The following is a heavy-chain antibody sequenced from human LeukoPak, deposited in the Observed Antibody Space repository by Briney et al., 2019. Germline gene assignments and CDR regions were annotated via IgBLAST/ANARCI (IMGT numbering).Heavy chain of an antibody. J-gene: IGHJ6*02. V-gene: IGHV3-7*01. Sequence: GGSLRLSCAASGFTFSSYWMSWVRQAPGKGLEWVANIKQDGSEKYYVDSVKGRFTISRDNAKNSLNLQMNSLRAEDTAVYYCARDAVPAAMHGYYYGMDVWGQGTTVTVSS. CDR2: IKQDGSEK. CDR3: ARDAVPAAMHGYYYGMDV. D-gene: IGHD2-2*01. CDR1: GFTFSSYW.